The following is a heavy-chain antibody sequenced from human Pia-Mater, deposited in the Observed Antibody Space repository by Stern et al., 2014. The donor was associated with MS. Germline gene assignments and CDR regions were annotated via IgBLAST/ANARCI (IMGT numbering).Heavy chain of an antibody. V-gene: IGHV3-48*01. CDR1: GFNFGIYR. Sequence: EVQLVESGGGLVQPGGSLRLSCAPSGFNFGIYRMIWVRQAPGQGLEWVSYISHTGATIYYADSVQGRFTISRDKADNSLYLQMNSLRAEDTAVYFCAREKHYYDDSGYNEGPLDYWGQGTLVTVSS. CDR3: AREKHYYDDSGYNEGPLDY. J-gene: IGHJ4*02. D-gene: IGHD3-22*01. CDR2: ISHTGATI.